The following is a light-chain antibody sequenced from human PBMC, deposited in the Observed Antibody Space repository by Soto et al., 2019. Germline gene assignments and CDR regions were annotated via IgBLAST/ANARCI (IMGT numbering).Light chain of an antibody. CDR2: DNN. Sequence: QSVLTQPPSVSAAPGQRVTISCSGSNSNIGNNYVSWYQQLPGTAPRLLIYDNNNRPSGIPDRFSGSKSGTSATLGITGLQTGDEADYYCATWDSSLRVVFGGGTKVTVL. CDR3: ATWDSSLRVV. J-gene: IGLJ2*01. CDR1: NSNIGNNY. V-gene: IGLV1-51*01.